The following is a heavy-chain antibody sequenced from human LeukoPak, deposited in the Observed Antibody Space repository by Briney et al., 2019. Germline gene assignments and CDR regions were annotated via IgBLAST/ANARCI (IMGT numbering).Heavy chain of an antibody. D-gene: IGHD3-9*01. Sequence: SETLSLTCTVSGGSISSYYWSWIRQPPGKGLEWIGYIYYSGSTNYNPSLKSRVTISVDTSKNQFSLKLSSVTAADTAVYYCARDDTYYDILTGYPRYGHFDYWGQGTLVTVSS. CDR3: ARDDTYYDILTGYPRYGHFDY. CDR1: GGSISSYY. CDR2: IYYSGST. J-gene: IGHJ4*02. V-gene: IGHV4-59*12.